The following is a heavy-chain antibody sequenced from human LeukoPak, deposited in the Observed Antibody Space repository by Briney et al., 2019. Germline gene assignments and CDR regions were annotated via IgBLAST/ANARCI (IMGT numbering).Heavy chain of an antibody. CDR1: GFTFSSYG. CDR3: ARGPAAMVYFDY. V-gene: IGHV3-33*01. J-gene: IGHJ4*02. Sequence: PGGSLRLSCAASGFTFSSYGMHWVRQAPDKGLEWVAVIWYDGSNKYYADSVRGRFTISRDNSKNTLYLQMNSLRAEDTAVYYCARGPAAMVYFDYWGQGTLVTVSS. CDR2: IWYDGSNK. D-gene: IGHD5-18*01.